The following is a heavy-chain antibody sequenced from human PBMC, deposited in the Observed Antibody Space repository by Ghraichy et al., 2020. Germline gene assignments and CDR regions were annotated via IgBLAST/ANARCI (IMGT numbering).Heavy chain of an antibody. CDR2: IFHTGTT. J-gene: IGHJ4*02. CDR3: AGLDTQQLVLSHFDY. CDR1: GYSMSSGYY. D-gene: IGHD1-1*01. Sequence: SETLSLTCTVSGYSMSSGYYWGWIRQPPGKGLEWIAIIFHTGTTYSNPSLKSRVTISIDTSNNQVSLRLSSVTAADTAVYYCAGLDTQQLVLSHFDYWGQGTLVTVSS. V-gene: IGHV4-38-2*02.